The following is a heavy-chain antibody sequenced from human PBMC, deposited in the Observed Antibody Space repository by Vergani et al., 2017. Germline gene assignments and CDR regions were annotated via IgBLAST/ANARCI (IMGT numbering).Heavy chain of an antibody. CDR1: GFTFSSYA. CDR2: ISYDGINK. Sequence: QVQLVESGGGVVQPGRSLRLSCAASGFTFSSYAMHWVRQAPGKGLEWVAVISYDGINKYYADSVKGRFTISRDNSKNTLYLQMNSQRGEDTAVYYCARETEGVVPDFDYWGQGTLVTVSS. V-gene: IGHV3-30-3*01. CDR3: ARETEGVVPDFDY. D-gene: IGHD2-2*01. J-gene: IGHJ4*02.